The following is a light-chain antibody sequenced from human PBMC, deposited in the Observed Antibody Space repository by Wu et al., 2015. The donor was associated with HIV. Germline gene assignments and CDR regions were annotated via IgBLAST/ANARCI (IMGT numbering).Light chain of an antibody. J-gene: IGKJ2*01. V-gene: IGKV1-13*02. CDR3: QQSYTTPTT. CDR1: QGISSV. Sequence: AIQLTQSPSSLSASVGDRVTITCRASQGISSVLAWYQQKPGKPPKLLIYDASSLESGVPSRFSGSGSGTDFTLTISSLQPEDFVVYFCQQSYTTPTTFGQGTKLEIK. CDR2: DAS.